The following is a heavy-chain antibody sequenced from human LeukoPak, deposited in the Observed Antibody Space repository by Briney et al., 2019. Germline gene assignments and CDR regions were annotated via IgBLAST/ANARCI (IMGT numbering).Heavy chain of an antibody. V-gene: IGHV3-74*01. CDR2: INNDGSGT. J-gene: IGHJ4*02. Sequence: GGSLRLSCAASGFTFSTYWMHWVRQAPGKGLVWVSRINNDGSGTRYADSVKGRFTISRDNAKNTLKLQMKSLRAEDTAVYYCVRGPWDYWGQGTLVTVSS. CDR3: VRGPWDY. CDR1: GFTFSTYW.